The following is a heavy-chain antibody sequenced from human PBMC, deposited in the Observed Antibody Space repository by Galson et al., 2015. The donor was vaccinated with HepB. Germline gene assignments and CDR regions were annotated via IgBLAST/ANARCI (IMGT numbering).Heavy chain of an antibody. J-gene: IGHJ4*02. CDR2: ISYDGSNK. CDR3: ARDLIGWALDY. D-gene: IGHD1-26*01. CDR1: GFTFSSYA. Sequence: SLRLSCAASGFTFSSYAMHWVRQAPGKGLEWVAVISYDGSNKYYADSVKGRFTISRDNSKNTLYLQMNSLRAEDTAVYYCARDLIGWALDYWGQGTLVTVSS. V-gene: IGHV3-30*04.